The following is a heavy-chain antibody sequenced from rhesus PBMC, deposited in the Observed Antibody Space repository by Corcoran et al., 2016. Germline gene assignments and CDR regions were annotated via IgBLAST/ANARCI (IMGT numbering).Heavy chain of an antibody. CDR3: AYGDWNFHVDY. D-gene: IGHD1-26*01. V-gene: IGHV4-65*01. CDR2: ISGSSGST. Sequence: QVQLQESGPGLVKPSETLSLPCAVSVGSVSSSTWWSWIRPPPGKGLEWIGYISGSSGSTYYNPSLKSRFTISTDTAKNQFSLKLSAVTAADTAVYYCAYGDWNFHVDYWGQGVLVTVSS. CDR1: VGSVSSSTW. J-gene: IGHJ4*01.